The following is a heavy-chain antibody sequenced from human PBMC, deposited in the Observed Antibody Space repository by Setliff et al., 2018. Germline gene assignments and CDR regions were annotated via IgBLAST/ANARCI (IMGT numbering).Heavy chain of an antibody. CDR2: IYPGDSDT. J-gene: IGHJ6*02. CDR3: ARQKTIYYDIDV. CDR1: GYSFTTYW. D-gene: IGHD3-10*01. V-gene: IGHV5-51*01. Sequence: GASLTISCKGSGYSFTTYWIGWVRQMPGKGLEWMGIIYPGDSDTRYSPSFQGQVTISADKSISTAYLQWSSLKASDTAMYYCARQKTIYYDIDVWGQGTTVTSP.